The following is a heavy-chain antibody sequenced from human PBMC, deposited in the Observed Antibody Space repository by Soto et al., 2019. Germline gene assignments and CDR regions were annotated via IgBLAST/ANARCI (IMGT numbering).Heavy chain of an antibody. D-gene: IGHD2-2*01. J-gene: IGHJ5*02. CDR3: ARGGGSCSSTSCGPYNWFDP. CDR2: INHSGST. Sequence: PSETLSLTCSVYVGSCGGYYWSWVRQPPGKGLEWIGEINHSGSTNYNPSLKSRVTISVDTSKNQFSLKLSSVTAADTAVYYCARGGGSCSSTSCGPYNWFDPWGQGTLVTVSS. V-gene: IGHV4-34*01. CDR1: VGSCGGYY.